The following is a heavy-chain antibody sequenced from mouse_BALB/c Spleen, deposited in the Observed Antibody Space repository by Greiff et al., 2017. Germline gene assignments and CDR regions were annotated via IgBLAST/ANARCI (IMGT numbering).Heavy chain of an antibody. CDR1: GFSLTSYG. J-gene: IGHJ4*01. D-gene: IGHD1-2*01. CDR2: IWAGGST. V-gene: IGHV2-9*02. Sequence: QVQLKQSGPGLVAPSQSLSITCTVSGFSLTSYGVHWVRQPPGKGLEWLGVIWAGGSTNYNSALMSRLSIIKDNSKSQVFLKMNSLQTDDTAMYYCAIDRYYGYDYAMDYWGQGTSVTVSS. CDR3: AIDRYYGYDYAMDY.